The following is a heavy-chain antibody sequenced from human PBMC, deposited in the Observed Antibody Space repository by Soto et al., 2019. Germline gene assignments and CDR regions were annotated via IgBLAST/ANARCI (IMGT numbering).Heavy chain of an antibody. V-gene: IGHV3-21*01. D-gene: IGHD2-21*02. Sequence: EVQLVESGGGLVKPGGSLRLSCAASGFTFSSYSMNWVRQAPGKGLEWVSSISSSSSYIYYADSVKGRFTISRDNAKNSLYLQMNSLRAEDTAVSYCARALWGGDSYGMDVWGQGTTVTVSS. J-gene: IGHJ6*02. CDR3: ARALWGGDSYGMDV. CDR2: ISSSSSYI. CDR1: GFTFSSYS.